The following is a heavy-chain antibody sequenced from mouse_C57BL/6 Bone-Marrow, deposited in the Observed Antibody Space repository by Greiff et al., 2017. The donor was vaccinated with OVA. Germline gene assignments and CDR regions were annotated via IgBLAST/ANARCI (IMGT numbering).Heavy chain of an antibody. J-gene: IGHJ4*01. CDR1: GFSLTSYG. V-gene: IGHV2-9*01. CDR3: AKHVGSGAMDY. Sequence: QVQLKQSGPGLVAPSQSLSITCTVSGFSLTSYGVDWVRQPPGQGLEWLGVIWGGGSTNYNSALMSRLSISKDNSKSQVFLKMNRLQTDDTAMYYCAKHVGSGAMDYWGQGTSVTVSS. CDR2: IWGGGST. D-gene: IGHD1-1*01.